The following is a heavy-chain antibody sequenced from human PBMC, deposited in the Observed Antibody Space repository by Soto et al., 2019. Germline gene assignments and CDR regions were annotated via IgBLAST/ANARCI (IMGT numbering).Heavy chain of an antibody. Sequence: KSGGSLRLSCAASGLTFSNAWMSWVRHTQGQGLQRVGRIKSKTAGGTTDYAAPVKGSFTISRDDSNNTLYLQMNSLKTEDTAVYYCTTDSTRPITSFGVVHISMDVWGQGTTVTVSS. CDR3: TTDSTRPITSFGVVHISMDV. CDR1: GLTFSNAW. CDR2: IKSKTAGGTT. J-gene: IGHJ6*02. D-gene: IGHD3-3*01. V-gene: IGHV3-15*01.